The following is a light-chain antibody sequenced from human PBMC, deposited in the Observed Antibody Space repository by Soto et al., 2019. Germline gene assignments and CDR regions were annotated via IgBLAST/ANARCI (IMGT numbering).Light chain of an antibody. V-gene: IGKV3-15*01. J-gene: IGKJ1*01. CDR2: GAY. CDR1: QSVATN. CDR3: QHYNDLPLT. Sequence: EKVMTQSPATLSVSPGERVTLSCRASQSVATNLAWYQQKPGQAPRLLISGAYIMATGIPDRFIGSGSGTEFTLTITSLQSEDFALYYCQHYNDLPLTFGQGTKLEIK.